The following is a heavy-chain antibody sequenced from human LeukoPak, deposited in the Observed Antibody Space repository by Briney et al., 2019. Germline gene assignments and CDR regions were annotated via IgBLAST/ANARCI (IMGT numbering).Heavy chain of an antibody. CDR2: INHSGST. Sequence: SETLSLTCAVYGGSFSGYYWSWIRQPPGKGLEWIGEINHSGSTNYNPSLKSRVTISVDTSKNQFSLKLSSVTAADTAVYYCARGLRDYVWGSYRYTGYFDYWGQGTLVTVSS. J-gene: IGHJ4*02. D-gene: IGHD3-16*02. CDR3: ARGLRDYVWGSYRYTGYFDY. V-gene: IGHV4-34*01. CDR1: GGSFSGYY.